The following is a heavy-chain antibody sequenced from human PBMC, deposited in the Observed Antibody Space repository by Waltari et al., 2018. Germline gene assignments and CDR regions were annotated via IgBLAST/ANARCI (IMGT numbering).Heavy chain of an antibody. D-gene: IGHD3-3*01. Sequence: QVQLQVSGPGLVKPSETLSLTCTVSGGSISSYYWSWIRHPAGKGLEWIGRIYTSGSTNYNPSLKSRVTMSVDTSKNQFSLKLSSVTAADTAVYYCARDGRFPYYYYYMDVWGKGTTVTISS. CDR2: IYTSGST. CDR1: GGSISSYY. V-gene: IGHV4-4*07. CDR3: ARDGRFPYYYYYMDV. J-gene: IGHJ6*03.